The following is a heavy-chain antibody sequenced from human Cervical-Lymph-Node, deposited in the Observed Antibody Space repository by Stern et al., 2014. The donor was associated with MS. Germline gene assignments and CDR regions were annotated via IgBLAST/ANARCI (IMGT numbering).Heavy chain of an antibody. CDR2: IDPGDSNT. CDR3: ARVNGGNSDWFDP. V-gene: IGHV5-51*01. CDR1: GYMFASHW. J-gene: IGHJ5*02. Sequence: EVQLVESGAEVKKPGESLKISCKASGYMFASHWIGWVRQMPGTGLEWMGIIDPGDSNTIYSPSSQGQVTISVDKSTSTAYLQWSSLKASDTAMYYCARVNGGNSDWFDPWGQGTLVTVSS. D-gene: IGHD4-23*01.